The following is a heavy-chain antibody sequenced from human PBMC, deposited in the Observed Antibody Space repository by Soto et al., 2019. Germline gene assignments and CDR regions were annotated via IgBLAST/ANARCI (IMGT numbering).Heavy chain of an antibody. CDR1: GYSFTGYY. CDR2: INPDSGAT. V-gene: IGHV1-2*02. D-gene: IGHD2-8*02. CDR3: ARGDYGTGGYPFPYFDY. Sequence: HEHLVQSGADVKRPGASLKVSCKASGYSFTGYYIHWVRQAPGQGLEWMGWINPDSGATNYAQNYQGRVTLTSDTSISTASMDLTSLTSDDTDVYYCARGDYGTGGYPFPYFDYWGQGTLVIVSS. J-gene: IGHJ4*02.